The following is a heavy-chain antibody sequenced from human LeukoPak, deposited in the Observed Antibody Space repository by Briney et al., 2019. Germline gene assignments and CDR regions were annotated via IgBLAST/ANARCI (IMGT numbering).Heavy chain of an antibody. D-gene: IGHD6-13*01. J-gene: IGHJ4*02. V-gene: IGHV3-66*01. CDR3: AGRRKEAAAFDD. CDR2: LHSDATT. CDR1: GFAVSVNY. Sequence: GGSLRLSCAASGFAVSVNYMTWVRLAPGKGLEWVSLLHSDATTYYAESVKGRFTISTDNSKNTLYLQMNTLRVEDTALYYCAGRRKEAAAFDDWGQGTLVTVSS.